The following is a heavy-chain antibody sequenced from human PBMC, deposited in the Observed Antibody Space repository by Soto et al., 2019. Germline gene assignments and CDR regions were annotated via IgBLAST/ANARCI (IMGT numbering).Heavy chain of an antibody. V-gene: IGHV1-8*01. CDR2: MNPNSGNT. CDR1: GYTFTSYD. CDR3: AREKTSCGMDV. J-gene: IGHJ6*02. Sequence: QVQLVQSGAEVKKPGASVKVSCKASGYTFTSYDINWVRQATGQGLEWMGWMNPNSGNTGYAQQFKGRVTMTRNTSISTAYMEVSSLRSEDPAVDYCAREKTSCGMDVWGQGTTVTVSS.